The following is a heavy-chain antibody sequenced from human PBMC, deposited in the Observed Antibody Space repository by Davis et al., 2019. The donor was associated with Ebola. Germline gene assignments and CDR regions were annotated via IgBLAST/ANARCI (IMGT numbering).Heavy chain of an antibody. CDR3: ARGAIFGVVIIVGDAFDI. Sequence: GESLKISCAASGFTFSSYSMNWVRQAPGKGLEWVSYISSSSSTIYYADSVKGRFTISRDNAKNSLYLQMNSLRDEDTAVYYCARGAIFGVVIIVGDAFDIWGQGTMVTVSS. D-gene: IGHD3-3*01. CDR2: ISSSSSTI. CDR1: GFTFSSYS. V-gene: IGHV3-48*02. J-gene: IGHJ3*02.